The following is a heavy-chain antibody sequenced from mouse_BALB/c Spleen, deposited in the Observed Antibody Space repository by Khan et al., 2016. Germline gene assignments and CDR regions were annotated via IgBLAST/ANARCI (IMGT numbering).Heavy chain of an antibody. CDR1: GYTFTNYD. CDR3: ARNYYGSSSWFAY. J-gene: IGHJ3*01. CDR2: IFPGDGST. V-gene: IGHV1S56*01. Sequence: VQLQESGAELVKPGASVRLSCQASGYTFTNYDINWVRQRPEQGLEWLGWIFPGDGSTKYNDKFKGKATLTTDKSSSTAYMQLSRLTSEDSAVYFCARNYYGSSSWFAYWGQGTLVTVSA. D-gene: IGHD1-1*01.